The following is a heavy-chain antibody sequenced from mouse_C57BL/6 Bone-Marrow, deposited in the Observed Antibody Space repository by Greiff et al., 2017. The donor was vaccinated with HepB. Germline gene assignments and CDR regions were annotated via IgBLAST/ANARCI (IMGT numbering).Heavy chain of an antibody. CDR3: ARSGWLTGTSGYFDV. D-gene: IGHD4-1*01. CDR2: ISYSGST. V-gene: IGHV3-8*01. J-gene: IGHJ1*03. CDR1: GYSITSDY. Sequence: EVQLKESGPGLAKPSQTLSLTCSVTGYSITSDYWNWVRKFPGNKLEYMGYISYSGSTYYNPSLKSRISITRDTSKNQYYLQLNSVTTEDTATYYCARSGWLTGTSGYFDVWGTGTTVTVSS.